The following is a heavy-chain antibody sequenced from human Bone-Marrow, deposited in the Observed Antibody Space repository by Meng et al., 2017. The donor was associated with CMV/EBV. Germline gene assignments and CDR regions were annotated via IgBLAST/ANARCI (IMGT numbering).Heavy chain of an antibody. J-gene: IGHJ4*02. V-gene: IGHV1-8*03. D-gene: IGHD4-17*01. CDR2: MNPNSGNT. CDR3: ARGGATDYGENDY. CDR1: GYTFTSYD. Sequence: ASVKVSCKASGYTFTSYDINWVRQATGQGLEWMGWMNPNSGNTGYAQKFQGRVTITRNTSISTAYMELSSLRSEDTVVYYCARGGATDYGENDYWGQGTLVTVSS.